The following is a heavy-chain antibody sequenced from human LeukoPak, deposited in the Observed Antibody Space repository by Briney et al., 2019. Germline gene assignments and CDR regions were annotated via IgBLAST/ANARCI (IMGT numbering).Heavy chain of an antibody. J-gene: IGHJ4*02. CDR3: ARYYYDSSGYDY. V-gene: IGHV3-53*01. CDR2: IYSGGST. Sequence: GSLRLSCAASGFTVSSNYMSWVRQAPGKGLEWVSVIYSGGSTYYADSVKGRFTISRDNSKNTLYLQMNSLRAEDTAVYYCARYYYDSSGYDYWGQGTLVTVSS. D-gene: IGHD3-22*01. CDR1: GFTVSSNY.